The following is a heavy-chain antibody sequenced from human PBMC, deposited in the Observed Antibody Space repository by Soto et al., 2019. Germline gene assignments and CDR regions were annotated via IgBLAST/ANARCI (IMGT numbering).Heavy chain of an antibody. CDR2: TYYRSRWYN. J-gene: IGHJ6*03. D-gene: IGHD1-1*01. Sequence: QVQLQESGPGLEKPSQTLSVSCAISGDSVSGDSAAWNWVRLSPSRGLEWLARTYYRSRWYNDYAVSVRSRITVNADTSKNQFSLQLTSVTPEDTAIYFCAGTTSHHWLYMDVWGRGTTVTVSS. CDR3: AGTTSHHWLYMDV. V-gene: IGHV6-1*01. CDR1: GDSVSGDSAA.